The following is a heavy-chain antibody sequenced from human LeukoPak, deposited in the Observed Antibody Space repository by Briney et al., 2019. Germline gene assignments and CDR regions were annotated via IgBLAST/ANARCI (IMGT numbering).Heavy chain of an antibody. CDR2: IYYSGST. Sequence: PSQTLSLTCTVSGGSISSGDYYWSWIRQPPGKGLEWIGYIYYSGSTYYNPSLKSRVTISVDTSKNQFSLKLSSVTAADTAVYYRARDHSYGGYFDYWGQGTLVTVSS. J-gene: IGHJ4*02. CDR3: ARDHSYGGYFDY. D-gene: IGHD5-18*01. V-gene: IGHV4-30-4*08. CDR1: GGSISSGDYY.